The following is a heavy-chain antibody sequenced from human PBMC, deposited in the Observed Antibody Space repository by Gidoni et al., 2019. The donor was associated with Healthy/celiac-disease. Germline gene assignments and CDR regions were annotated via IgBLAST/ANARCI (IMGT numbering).Heavy chain of an antibody. Sequence: QVQLVQSGAEVKKPGSSVKVSCKASGGTFSSDAISWVRQAAGQGLEWMGGILPIFGTANYAQKFQGRVTITADESTSTAYMELSSLRSEDTAVYYCARDVDACSGGSCYLHWFDPWGQGTLVTVSS. D-gene: IGHD2-15*01. CDR3: ARDVDACSGGSCYLHWFDP. CDR1: GGTFSSDA. V-gene: IGHV1-69*01. J-gene: IGHJ5*02. CDR2: ILPIFGTA.